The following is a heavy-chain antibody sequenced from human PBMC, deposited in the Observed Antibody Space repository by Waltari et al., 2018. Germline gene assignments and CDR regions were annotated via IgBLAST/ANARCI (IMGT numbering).Heavy chain of an antibody. D-gene: IGHD6-13*01. V-gene: IGHV1-69*01. CDR2: IIPIFGTA. CDR1: GGTFSSYA. CDR3: ARSVGDIAAAAHWYFDL. J-gene: IGHJ2*01. Sequence: QVQLVQSGAEVKKPGSSVKVSCKASGGTFSSYAISWVRQAPGQGLEWMGGIIPIFGTANYAQKFQGRVTITADESTSTAYMELSSLRSEDTAVYYCARSVGDIAAAAHWYFDLWGRGTLVTVSS.